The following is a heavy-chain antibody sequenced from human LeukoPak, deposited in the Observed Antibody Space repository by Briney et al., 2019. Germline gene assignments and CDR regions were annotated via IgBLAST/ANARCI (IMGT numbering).Heavy chain of an antibody. J-gene: IGHJ4*02. CDR3: ARLVKGYSSAWFPSNFDY. CDR2: IYYSGST. V-gene: IGHV4-61*01. CDR1: GGSICTGASVSSYF. D-gene: IGHD6-19*01. Sequence: NPSETLSLTCTVSGGSICTGASVSSYFWSWIRQPPGKGLEWIGYIYYSGSTNYNPSLNSRVTISVDTSKNQFSLTLTSVTAADTAVYYCARLVKGYSSAWFPSNFDYWGPGTLVTVSS.